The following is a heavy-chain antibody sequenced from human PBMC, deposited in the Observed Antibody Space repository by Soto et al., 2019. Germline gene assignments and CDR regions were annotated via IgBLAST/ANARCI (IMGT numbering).Heavy chain of an antibody. CDR3: PKYSDFWSGYLRHTDYYGMEV. D-gene: IGHD3-3*01. CDR2: ISGSGGST. CDR1: GFTFSSYA. V-gene: IGHV3-23*01. Sequence: GGSLRLSCAASGFTFSSYAMSWVRQAPGKGLEWVSAISGSGGSTYYADSVKGRFTISRDNSKNTLYLQMNSLRAEDTAVYYCPKYSDFWSGYLRHTDYYGMEVWGRGTT. J-gene: IGHJ6*02.